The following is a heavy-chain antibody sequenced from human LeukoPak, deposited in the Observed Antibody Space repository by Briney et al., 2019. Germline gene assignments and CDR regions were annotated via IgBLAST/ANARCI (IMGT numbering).Heavy chain of an antibody. V-gene: IGHV1-18*01. CDR3: ARDHYCSSTSCSLYYYYYGMDV. CDR2: NSAYNGNT. Sequence: ASVKVSCKASGYTFTSYGISWVRQAPGQGLEWMGWNSAYNGNTNYAQKLQGRVTMTTDTSTSTAYMELRSLRSDDTAVYYCARDHYCSSTSCSLYYYYYGMDVWGQGTTVTVSS. D-gene: IGHD2-2*01. CDR1: GYTFTSYG. J-gene: IGHJ6*02.